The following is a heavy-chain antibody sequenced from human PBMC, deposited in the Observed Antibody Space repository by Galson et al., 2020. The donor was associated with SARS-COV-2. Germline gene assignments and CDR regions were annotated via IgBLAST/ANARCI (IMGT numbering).Heavy chain of an antibody. J-gene: IGHJ6*04. CDR3: AKDWQWLDYYYHGMDV. D-gene: IGHD6-19*01. V-gene: IGHV3-23*01. CDR1: GFTFSSYA. CDR2: ISGSGGST. Sequence: GESLKISCAASGFTFSSYAMSWVRQAPGKGLEWVSAISGSGGSTYYADSVKGRFTISRDNSKNTLYLQMNSLRAEDTAVYYCAKDWQWLDYYYHGMDVWGKGTTVTVTS.